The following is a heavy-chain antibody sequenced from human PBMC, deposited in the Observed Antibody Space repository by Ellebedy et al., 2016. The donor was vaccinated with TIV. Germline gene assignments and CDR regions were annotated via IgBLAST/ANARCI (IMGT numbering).Heavy chain of an antibody. D-gene: IGHD2-8*01. CDR1: GDSVNRGSSH. V-gene: IGHV4-61*01. CDR2: IYYSGST. Sequence: SETLSLTXSVSGDSVNRGSSHWSWIRQPPGKGLEWFGYIYYSGSTNYNPSLKSRVTISVDTSKNQFSLKLSSVTAADTAVYYCARGLGVFDPWGQGTLVTVSS. J-gene: IGHJ5*02. CDR3: ARGLGVFDP.